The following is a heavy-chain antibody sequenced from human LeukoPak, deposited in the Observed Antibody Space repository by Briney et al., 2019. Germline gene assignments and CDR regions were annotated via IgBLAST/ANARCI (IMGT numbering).Heavy chain of an antibody. CDR1: GFTFSSYE. J-gene: IGHJ4*02. V-gene: IGHV3-48*03. CDR2: ISSSGTTI. D-gene: IGHD1-26*01. Sequence: PGGSLRLSCAASGFTFSSYEMNWVRQAPGKGLEWVSYISSSGTTIYYADSVEGRFTSSRDNAKNSLYLQMNSLRADDTAVYYCARVSESYHDYWGQGTLVTVSS. CDR3: ARVSESYHDY.